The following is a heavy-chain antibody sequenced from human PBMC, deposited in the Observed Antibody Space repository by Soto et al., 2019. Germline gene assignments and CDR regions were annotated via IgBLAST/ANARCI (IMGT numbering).Heavy chain of an antibody. CDR2: IIPIFGTA. D-gene: IGHD6-13*01. Sequence: SVKISCKASGGTFSSYAISWVRQAPGQGLEWMGGIIPIFGTANYAQKFQGRVTITADDSTSTAYMELSSLRSEDTAVYYCARPLYSSSWYFDWFDPWGQGTLVTVSS. J-gene: IGHJ5*02. V-gene: IGHV1-69*13. CDR1: GGTFSSYA. CDR3: ARPLYSSSWYFDWFDP.